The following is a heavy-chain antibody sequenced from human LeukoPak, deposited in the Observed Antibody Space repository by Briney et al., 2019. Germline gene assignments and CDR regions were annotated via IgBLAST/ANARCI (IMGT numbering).Heavy chain of an antibody. D-gene: IGHD3-22*01. J-gene: IGHJ4*02. CDR2: TYVGGNT. CDR1: GFTISNTY. CDR3: ARGSPDGIVVIRDY. Sequence: GGSLRLSCAASGFTISNTYISWVRQAPGKGLEWVSVTYVGGNTDSADFVKDRFTISTDNSKNTLYLHMNNLRAEDTAVYYCARGSPDGIVVIRDYWGQGTLVTVSS. V-gene: IGHV3-66*01.